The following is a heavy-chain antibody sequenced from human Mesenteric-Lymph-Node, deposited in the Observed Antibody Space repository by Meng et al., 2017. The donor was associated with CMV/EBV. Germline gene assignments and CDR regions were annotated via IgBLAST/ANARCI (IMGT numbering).Heavy chain of an antibody. CDR2: IYYSGST. Sequence: SETLSLTCTVSGGSIRSYYWSWIRQPPGKGLEWIGYIYYSGSTNYNPSLKSRVTISVDTSKNQFSLKLSSVTAADTAVYYCARSYNSYYYYGMDVWGQGTTVTVSS. CDR3: ARSYNSYYYYGMDV. CDR1: GGSIRSYY. D-gene: IGHD1-20*01. J-gene: IGHJ6*02. V-gene: IGHV4-59*01.